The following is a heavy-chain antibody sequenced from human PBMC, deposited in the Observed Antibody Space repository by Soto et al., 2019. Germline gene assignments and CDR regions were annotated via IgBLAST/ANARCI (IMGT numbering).Heavy chain of an antibody. V-gene: IGHV4-59*08. CDR2: IYYSGTT. CDR1: GGSISSYY. D-gene: IGHD2-15*01. J-gene: IGHJ6*03. CDR3: ARHRGCSGGSCYSIRTNYYYMDV. Sequence: SETLSLTCTVSGGSISSYYWSWIRQPPGKGLEWIGYIYYSGTTNYNPSLKSRVTISVDTSKNQFSLKLSSVTAADTAVYYCARHRGCSGGSCYSIRTNYYYMDVWGKGTTVNVSS.